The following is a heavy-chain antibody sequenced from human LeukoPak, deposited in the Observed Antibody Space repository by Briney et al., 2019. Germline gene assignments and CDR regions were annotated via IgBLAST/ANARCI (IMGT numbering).Heavy chain of an antibody. CDR3: AKDSGPYTSGYYGH. CDR2: ISGGGGTT. D-gene: IGHD3-22*01. Sequence: GGSLRLSCAASGFTFSSYAMSWVRQAPGKRLEWVSAISGGGGTTYYADSVKGRFTISRDNSKNTLFQQMNSLRAEDTAVYYCAKDSGPYTSGYYGHWGQGTLVTVSS. J-gene: IGHJ4*02. CDR1: GFTFSSYA. V-gene: IGHV3-23*01.